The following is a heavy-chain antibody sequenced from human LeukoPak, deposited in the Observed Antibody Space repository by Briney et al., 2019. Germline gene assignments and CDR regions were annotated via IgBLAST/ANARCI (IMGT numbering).Heavy chain of an antibody. D-gene: IGHD3-3*01. V-gene: IGHV4-59*01. Sequence: SETLSLTCTVSGGSISSYYWSWIRQPPGKGLEWIGYIYYSGSTNYNPSLKSRVTISVDTSKNQFSLKLSSVTAADTAVYYCARDYDSGWFDPWGQGTLVTVSS. CDR3: ARDYDSGWFDP. J-gene: IGHJ5*02. CDR1: GGSISSYY. CDR2: IYYSGST.